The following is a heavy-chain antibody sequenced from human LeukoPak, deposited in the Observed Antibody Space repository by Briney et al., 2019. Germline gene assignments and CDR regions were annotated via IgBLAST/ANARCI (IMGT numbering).Heavy chain of an antibody. V-gene: IGHV3-33*01. D-gene: IGHD1-26*01. CDR2: IWYDGSNK. CDR1: GFTFSSYG. CDR3: ARVKVGITYWFDP. Sequence: PGRSLRLSCAASGFTFSSYGMHWVRQAPGKGLEWVAVIWYDGSNKYYADSVKGRFTISRDDSKNTVYLQMNSLRVEDTAVYYCARVKVGITYWFDPWGQGTLVTVSS. J-gene: IGHJ5*02.